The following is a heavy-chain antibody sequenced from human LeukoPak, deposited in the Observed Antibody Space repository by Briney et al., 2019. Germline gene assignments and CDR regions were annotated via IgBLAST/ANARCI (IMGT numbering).Heavy chain of an antibody. CDR3: AKEGGRSGYYMDYYSGMDV. J-gene: IGHJ6*02. CDR1: GFTFSSYA. D-gene: IGHD3-3*01. V-gene: IGHV3-23*01. CDR2: ISGSGGST. Sequence: GGSLRLSCAASGFTFSSYAMSWVRQAPGKGLEWVSAISGSGGSTYYADSVKGRFTISRDNSKNTLYLQMNSLRAEDTAVYYCAKEGGRSGYYMDYYSGMDVWGQGTTVTVSS.